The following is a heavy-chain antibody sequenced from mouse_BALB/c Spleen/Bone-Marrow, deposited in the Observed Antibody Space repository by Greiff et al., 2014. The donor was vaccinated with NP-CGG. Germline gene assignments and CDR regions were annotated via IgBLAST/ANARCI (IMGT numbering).Heavy chain of an antibody. CDR3: TGYFYGGRDRYFDV. J-gene: IGHJ1*01. D-gene: IGHD1-1*01. V-gene: IGHV1-5*01. CDR1: GYTFTSFW. CDR2: VYPGNNDT. Sequence: VQLQQSGTVLARPGASVKMSCKASGYTFTSFWMHWVKQRPGQGLEWIGAVYPGNNDTNYNQNFKGKAKLTAVTSTSTAYMEFSSLTNEDSAVYYCTGYFYGGRDRYFDVWGAGTTVTASS.